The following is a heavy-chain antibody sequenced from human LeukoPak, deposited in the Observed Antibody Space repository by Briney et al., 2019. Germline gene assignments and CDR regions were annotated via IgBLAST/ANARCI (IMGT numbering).Heavy chain of an antibody. CDR2: IYTSGST. CDR3: ARSWIQLWPFDY. Sequence: SETLSLTCTVSGGSISSYYWSWIRQPAGKGLEWIGRIYTSGSTNYNPSLKSRVTISVDTSKNQFSLKLSSVTAADTAVYYCARSWIQLWPFDYWGQGTLVTVSS. V-gene: IGHV4-4*07. CDR1: GGSISSYY. D-gene: IGHD5-18*01. J-gene: IGHJ4*02.